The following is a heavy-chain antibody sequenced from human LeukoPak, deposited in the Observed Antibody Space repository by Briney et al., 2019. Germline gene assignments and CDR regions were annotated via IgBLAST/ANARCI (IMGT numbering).Heavy chain of an antibody. J-gene: IGHJ4*02. CDR3: ARHFSYGSGSYYYADY. CDR1: GYSFTSYW. D-gene: IGHD3-10*01. V-gene: IGHV5-51*01. Sequence: GESLKISRKGSGYSFTSYWIGWVRQMPGKGLEWMGIIYPGDSDTRYSPSLQGQVTISADKSISTAYLQWSSLKASDTAMYYCARHFSYGSGSYYYADYWGQGTLVTVSS. CDR2: IYPGDSDT.